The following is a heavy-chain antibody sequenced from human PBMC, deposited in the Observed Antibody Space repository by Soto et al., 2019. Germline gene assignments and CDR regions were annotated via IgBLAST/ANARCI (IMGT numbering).Heavy chain of an antibody. J-gene: IGHJ6*02. CDR3: AHRDEDYYYAMDV. Sequence: QITLKESGPTLAKPTQTLTLTCTFSGFSLSTPGVGVGWIRQPPGKALEWLALIYWDDDKRYSPSLESRLTMPKDTSKTQVVLTMTTMDPVDTATYYCAHRDEDYYYAMDVWGQGTTVTVSS. V-gene: IGHV2-5*02. CDR2: IYWDDDK. CDR1: GFSLSTPGVG.